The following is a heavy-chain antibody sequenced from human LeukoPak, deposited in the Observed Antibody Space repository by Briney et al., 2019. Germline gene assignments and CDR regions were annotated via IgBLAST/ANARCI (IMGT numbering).Heavy chain of an antibody. CDR3: AREYMDV. Sequence: PGGTLRLSCVASGLTFSNFGMSWVRQAPGKGLEWVSAISGSGDSTYYADSVKGRFTISRDNSKNTLYPQMNSLRAEDTAVYYCAREYMDVWGKGTTVTISS. CDR1: GLTFSNFG. V-gene: IGHV3-23*01. CDR2: ISGSGDST. J-gene: IGHJ6*03.